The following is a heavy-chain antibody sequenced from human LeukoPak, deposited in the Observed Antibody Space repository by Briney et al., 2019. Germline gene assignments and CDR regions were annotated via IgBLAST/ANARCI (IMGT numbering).Heavy chain of an antibody. J-gene: IGHJ4*02. CDR2: ISYDGSNK. D-gene: IGHD1-7*01. Sequence: PGGSLRLSCAASGFTFSSYAMHWVRQAPGKGLEWVAVISYDGSNKYYADSVKGRFTISRDNSKNTLYLQMNSLRAEDTAVYYCAREGGTTSIDYWGQGTLVTVSS. CDR1: GFTFSSYA. V-gene: IGHV3-30-3*01. CDR3: AREGGTTSIDY.